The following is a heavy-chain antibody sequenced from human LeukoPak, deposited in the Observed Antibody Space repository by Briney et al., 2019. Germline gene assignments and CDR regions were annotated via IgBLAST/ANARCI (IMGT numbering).Heavy chain of an antibody. CDR3: ARGENPLNTHIAIIDY. CDR1: GYSISSGYY. J-gene: IGHJ4*02. V-gene: IGHV4-38-2*02. D-gene: IGHD6-13*01. Sequence: SETLSLTCSVSGYSISSGYYSGWIRQPPGKGLEWIGSLSHGGNTYYSPSLESRVTLSVDASRNRFSLSLSSVTAADTAVYYCARGENPLNTHIAIIDYWGQGTLVTVSS. CDR2: LSHGGNT.